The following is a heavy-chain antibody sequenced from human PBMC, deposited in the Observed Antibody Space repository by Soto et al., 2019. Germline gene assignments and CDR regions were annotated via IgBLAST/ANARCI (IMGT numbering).Heavy chain of an antibody. V-gene: IGHV1-18*01. J-gene: IGHJ6*02. CDR2: ISAYNGNT. D-gene: IGHD3-10*01. CDR3: ARDGEGYYGSGRGRDYYYYGMDV. CDR1: GYTFTSYG. Sequence: QVQLVQSGAEVKKPGASVKVSCKASGYTFTSYGISWVRQAPGQGLEWMGWISAYNGNTNYAQKLQGRVTMTTDTSTSTAYMEQRSLRSDDTAVYYCARDGEGYYGSGRGRDYYYYGMDVWGQGTTVTVSS.